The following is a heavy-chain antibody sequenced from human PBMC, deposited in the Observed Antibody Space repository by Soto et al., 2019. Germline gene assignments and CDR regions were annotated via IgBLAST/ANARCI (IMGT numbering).Heavy chain of an antibody. D-gene: IGHD1-26*01. CDR1: NYSFSSFG. Sequence: QVQMVQSGAEVKKPGASVKVSCKASNYSFSSFGISWMRQAPGQGLGWMAWINPSNDNTNYAPSLQGRVTLTTDTSATTAYMELRSLRSDDTAVYYCARVPFYSGSNLQVGDFDSWGQGTLVTVSS. CDR2: INPSNDNT. V-gene: IGHV1-18*01. J-gene: IGHJ4*02. CDR3: ARVPFYSGSNLQVGDFDS.